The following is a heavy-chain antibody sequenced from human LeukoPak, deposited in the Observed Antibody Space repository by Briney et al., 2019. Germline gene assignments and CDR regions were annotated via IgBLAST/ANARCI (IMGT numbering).Heavy chain of an antibody. CDR3: AKDIETSGFYRTFDY. CDR2: ISWNSGSI. Sequence: GGSLRLSCTASGFTFGDYAMHWVRQAPGKGLEWVSGISWNSGSIGYADSVKGRFTISRDNAKNSLYLQMNSLRAEDTALYYCAKDIETSGFYRTFDYWGQGTLVTVSS. D-gene: IGHD4-11*01. J-gene: IGHJ4*02. CDR1: GFTFGDYA. V-gene: IGHV3-9*01.